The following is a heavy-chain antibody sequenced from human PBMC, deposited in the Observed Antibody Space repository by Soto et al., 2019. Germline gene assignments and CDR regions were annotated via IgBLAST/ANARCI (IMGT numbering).Heavy chain of an antibody. CDR3: ARDGGGATFDY. Sequence: QVQLVQSGAEVRKPGSSVKVSCEASGGTFSSYALNWMRQAPGQGLEWMGGIIPLFGTTTYAEKFQGRVTITADESTRTAFLELSSLTSEDTAMYYCARDGGGATFDYWGQGTLVTVPS. CDR1: GGTFSSYA. D-gene: IGHD1-26*01. J-gene: IGHJ4*02. V-gene: IGHV1-69*12. CDR2: IIPLFGTT.